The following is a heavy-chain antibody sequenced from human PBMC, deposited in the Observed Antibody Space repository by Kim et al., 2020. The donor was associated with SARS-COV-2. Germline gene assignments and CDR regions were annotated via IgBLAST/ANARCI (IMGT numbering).Heavy chain of an antibody. Sequence: GGSLRLSCAASGFTFSSYWMHWVRQAPGKGLVWVSRINSDGSSTSYADSVKGRFTIYRDNAKNTLYLQMNSLRAEDTAVYYCARAGGDDDYGGNSGEFDYWGQGTLVTVSS. CDR2: INSDGSST. CDR1: GFTFSSYW. D-gene: IGHD4-17*01. J-gene: IGHJ4*02. CDR3: ARAGGDDDYGGNSGEFDY. V-gene: IGHV3-74*01.